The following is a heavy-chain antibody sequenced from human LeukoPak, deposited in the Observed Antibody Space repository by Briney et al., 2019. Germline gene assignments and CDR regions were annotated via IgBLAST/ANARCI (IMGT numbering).Heavy chain of an antibody. CDR3: ARVTGYMIEDYFDS. CDR2: IYYSGST. Sequence: SETLSLTCTVSGGSISSSSYYWGWIRQPPGKGLEWIGSIYYSGSTYYNPSLKSRVTISVDTSKNQFSLKLRSVTAADTAVYYCARVTGYMIEDYFDSWGQGTLVTVSS. CDR1: GGSISSSSYY. V-gene: IGHV4-39*07. D-gene: IGHD3-22*01. J-gene: IGHJ4*02.